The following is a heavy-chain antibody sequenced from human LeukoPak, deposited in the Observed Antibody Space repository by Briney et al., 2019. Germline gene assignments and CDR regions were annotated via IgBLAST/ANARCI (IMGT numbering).Heavy chain of an antibody. CDR3: ARAGDDYQYYFDY. J-gene: IGHJ4*02. CDR1: GGSIGSGSCY. CDR2: IYTSGST. Sequence: PSQTLSLTCTVSGGSIGSGSCYWNWIRQPAGKGLEWIGRIYTSGSTNYNPSLKSRVTISADTSKNQFSLRLSSVTAADTAVYYCARAGDDYQYYFDYWGQGTLVTVSS. V-gene: IGHV4-61*02. D-gene: IGHD5-24*01.